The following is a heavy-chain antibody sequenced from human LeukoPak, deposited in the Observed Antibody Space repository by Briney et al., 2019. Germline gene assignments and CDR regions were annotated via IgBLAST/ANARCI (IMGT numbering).Heavy chain of an antibody. CDR3: ARDRGATAMPRDY. Sequence: GGSLRLSCAASGFTFSSYWMHWIRQAPGKGLVWVSRINTDGSSTSYADSVKGRFTISRDNAKNTLYLQMNSLRAEDTAVYYCARDRGATAMPRDYWGQGTLVTVSS. D-gene: IGHD5-18*01. CDR1: GFTFSSYW. J-gene: IGHJ4*02. CDR2: INTDGSST. V-gene: IGHV3-74*01.